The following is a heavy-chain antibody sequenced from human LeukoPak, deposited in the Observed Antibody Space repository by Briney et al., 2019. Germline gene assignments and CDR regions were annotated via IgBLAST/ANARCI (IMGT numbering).Heavy chain of an antibody. J-gene: IGHJ5*02. CDR2: INPNSGGT. CDR1: GYTFTGYY. V-gene: IGHV1-2*02. D-gene: IGHD1-26*01. CDR3: ARLYSGSYYSDP. Sequence: ASVKVSCKASGYTFTGYYMHWVRQAPGQGLEWMGWINPNSGGTSYAQKFQGRVTMTRDTSISTAYMELSRLRSDDTAVYYCARLYSGSYYSDPWGQGTLVTVSS.